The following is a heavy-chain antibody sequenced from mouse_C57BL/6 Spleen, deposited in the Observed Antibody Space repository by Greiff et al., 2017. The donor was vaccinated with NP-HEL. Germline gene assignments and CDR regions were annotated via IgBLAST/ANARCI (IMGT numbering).Heavy chain of an antibody. V-gene: IGHV14-3*01. J-gene: IGHJ3*01. CDR1: GFNFKNTY. CDR3: ARKGFFDYYGSSPFAY. Sequence: EVQLQQSVAELVRPGASVKLSCTASGFNFKNTYMHWVKQRPEQGLEWIGRIDPANGNTKYAPKFQGKATITADTSSNTAYLQLSSLTSEDTAIYYCARKGFFDYYGSSPFAYWGQGTLVTVSA. D-gene: IGHD1-1*01. CDR2: IDPANGNT.